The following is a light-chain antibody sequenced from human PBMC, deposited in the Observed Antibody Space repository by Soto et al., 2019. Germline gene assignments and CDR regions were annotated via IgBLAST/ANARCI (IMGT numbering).Light chain of an antibody. CDR3: QQYNNWWT. V-gene: IGKV3-15*01. CDR2: GAS. CDR1: QSVSNN. J-gene: IGKJ1*01. Sequence: EIVMTQSPATLSVSPGERATLSCRASQSVSNNLAWYHKKPGQAPRLLIYGASTRATAIPARFSGSGSGTEFTLTISSRQSEDFAVYYCQQYNNWWTFGQGTRVEIK.